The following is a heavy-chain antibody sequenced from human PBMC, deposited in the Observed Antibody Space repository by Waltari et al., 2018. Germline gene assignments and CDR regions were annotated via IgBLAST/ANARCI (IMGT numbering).Heavy chain of an antibody. V-gene: IGHV3-53*01. J-gene: IGHJ4*02. CDR1: GFRFSSNF. CDR2: NYNDGTT. Sequence: EVHLVGCGGVRIQPGGSLRRSGGDSGFRFSSNFMSWVRQATGKGLEWVSINYNDGTTYYGDSVKGRFTIYRDNSKSTMYLQMNTLRTEDTAVYYCATGRYRFFDYWGQGTLVTVSS. D-gene: IGHD1-26*01. CDR3: ATGRYRFFDY.